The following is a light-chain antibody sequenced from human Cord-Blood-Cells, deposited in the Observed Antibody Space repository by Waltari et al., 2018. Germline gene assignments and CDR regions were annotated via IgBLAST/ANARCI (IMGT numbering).Light chain of an antibody. J-gene: IGKJ2*01. CDR2: GAS. V-gene: IGKV3-20*01. Sequence: EIVLTQSPGTLSLSPGERATLSCRASQSVSSSYLAWYQQQPGHAPRLLIYGASSRATGIPDRFSGSGSGTDFTLTISRLEPEDYAVYYCQQYGSSLMYTFGQGTKLEIK. CDR3: QQYGSSLMYT. CDR1: QSVSSSY.